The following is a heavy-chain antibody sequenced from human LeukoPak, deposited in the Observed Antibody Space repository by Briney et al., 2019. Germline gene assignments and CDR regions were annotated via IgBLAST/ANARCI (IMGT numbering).Heavy chain of an antibody. Sequence: GGSLRLSCAASGFTFDDYAMHWVRQAPGKGLEWVSGTSWNSGSIGYADSVKGRFTISRDNAKNSLYLQMNSLRAEDTALYYCTKGYYYDSSSHAFDIWGQGTMVTVSS. CDR1: GFTFDDYA. CDR3: TKGYYYDSSSHAFDI. J-gene: IGHJ3*02. V-gene: IGHV3-9*01. CDR2: TSWNSGSI. D-gene: IGHD3-22*01.